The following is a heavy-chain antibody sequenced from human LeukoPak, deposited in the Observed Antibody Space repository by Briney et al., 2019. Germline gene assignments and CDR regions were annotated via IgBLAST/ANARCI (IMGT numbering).Heavy chain of an antibody. Sequence: GGSLRLSCAASGFTFSSYGMHWVRQAPGKGLEWVAVISYDGNHKYYPDSVKGRFTISRDNSKNTLYLQMNSLRADDTAVYYCAKSEVQGLIGMEGFDYWGQGILVTVSS. CDR3: AKSEVQGLIGMEGFDY. CDR2: ISYDGNHK. D-gene: IGHD6-19*01. V-gene: IGHV3-30*18. J-gene: IGHJ4*02. CDR1: GFTFSSYG.